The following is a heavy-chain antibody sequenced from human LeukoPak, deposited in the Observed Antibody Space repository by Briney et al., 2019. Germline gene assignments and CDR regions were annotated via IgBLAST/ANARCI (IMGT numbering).Heavy chain of an antibody. CDR3: ARRYYYDSSGYYSDAFDI. D-gene: IGHD3-22*01. J-gene: IGHJ3*02. CDR1: GGSISSSSYY. CDR2: IYYSGST. Sequence: PSETLSLTCTVSGGSISSSSYYWGWIRQPPGKGLEWIGSIYYSGSTYYNPSLQSRVTISVDTSKNPFSLKLSSVTAADTAVYYCARRYYYDSSGYYSDAFDIWGQGTMVTVSS. V-gene: IGHV4-39*01.